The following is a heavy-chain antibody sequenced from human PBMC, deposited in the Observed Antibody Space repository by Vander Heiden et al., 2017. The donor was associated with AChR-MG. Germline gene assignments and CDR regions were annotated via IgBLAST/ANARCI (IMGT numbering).Heavy chain of an antibody. D-gene: IGHD3-16*01. CDR1: GFTFSSYG. CDR3: AREQGIRITWGGMDV. V-gene: IGHV3-33*01. J-gene: IGHJ6*02. Sequence: QVQLVESGGGVVQPGRSLRLSCPASGFTFSSYGMDWGRQAPGKGLEWVAVRWYDGSNKYYADSGKGGFTISRDNSKNTLYLQMNSLRAEDTAVYYCAREQGIRITWGGMDVWGQGTTVTVSS. CDR2: RWYDGSNK.